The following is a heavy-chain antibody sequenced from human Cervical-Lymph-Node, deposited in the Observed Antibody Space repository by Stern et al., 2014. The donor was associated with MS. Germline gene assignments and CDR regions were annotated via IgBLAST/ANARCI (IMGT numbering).Heavy chain of an antibody. D-gene: IGHD2/OR15-2a*01. Sequence: QLVQSGAEVKKPGASVNVSCRASGYTFTGHYIHWMRQAPGHGLEWMGWINTQSSVTNYAQKFQGRVTMTRDTSFNTGYMELSSLTSDDTAVYYCVRDPLSTGSNIRNYYYGMDVWGQGTTVAVSS. CDR2: INTQSSVT. V-gene: IGHV1-2*02. CDR3: VRDPLSTGSNIRNYYYGMDV. J-gene: IGHJ6*02. CDR1: GYTFTGHY.